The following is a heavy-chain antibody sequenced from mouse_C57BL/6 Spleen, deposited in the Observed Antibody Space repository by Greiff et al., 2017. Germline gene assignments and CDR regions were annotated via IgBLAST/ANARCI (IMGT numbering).Heavy chain of an antibody. V-gene: IGHV3-6*01. CDR2: ISYDGSN. CDR3: ASNYYGSSYCFDY. J-gene: IGHJ2*01. CDR1: GYSITSGYY. D-gene: IGHD1-1*01. Sequence: DVQLQESGPGLVKPSQSLSLTCSVTGYSITSGYYWNWIRQFPGNKLEWMGYISYDGSNNYNPSLQNRISITRDTSKNQFFLKLNSVTTEDTATYYCASNYYGSSYCFDYWGQGTTLTVSS.